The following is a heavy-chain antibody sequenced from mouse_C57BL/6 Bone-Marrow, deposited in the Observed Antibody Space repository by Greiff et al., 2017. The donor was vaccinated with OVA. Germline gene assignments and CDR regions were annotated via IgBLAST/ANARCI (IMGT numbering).Heavy chain of an antibody. D-gene: IGHD1-1*01. CDR2: ISSGGDYI. CDR1: GFTFSSYA. J-gene: IGHJ2*01. V-gene: IGHV5-9-1*02. Sequence: EVQGVESGEGLVKPGGSLKLSCAASGFTFSSYAMSWVRQTPEKRLEWVAYISSGGDYIYYADTVKGRFTISRDNARNTLYLQMSSLKSEDTAMYYCTRDGPIYYGSAFDYWGQGTTLTVSS. CDR3: TRDGPIYYGSAFDY.